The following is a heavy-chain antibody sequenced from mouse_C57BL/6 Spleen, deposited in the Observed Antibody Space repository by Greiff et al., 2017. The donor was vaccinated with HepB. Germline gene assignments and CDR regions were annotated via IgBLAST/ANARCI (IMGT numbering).Heavy chain of an antibody. D-gene: IGHD1-1*01. CDR3: ARHVGSSSYYFDY. CDR2: INPNNGGT. J-gene: IGHJ2*01. V-gene: IGHV1-26*01. Sequence: VQLHQSGPELVKPGASVKISCKASGYTFTDYYMNWVKQSHGKSLEWIGDINPNNGGTSYNQKFKGKATLTVDKSSSTADMELRSLTSEDSAVYYCARHVGSSSYYFDYWGQGTTLTVSA. CDR1: GYTFTDYY.